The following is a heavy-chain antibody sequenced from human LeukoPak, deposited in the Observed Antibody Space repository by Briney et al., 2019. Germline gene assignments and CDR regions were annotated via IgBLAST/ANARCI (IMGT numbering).Heavy chain of an antibody. CDR3: ARDLGFGELSFPDY. J-gene: IGHJ4*02. V-gene: IGHV3-66*01. CDR2: IYSGGST. CDR1: GFTDSSNY. D-gene: IGHD3-10*01. Sequence: GGSLRLSCAASGFTDSSNYMSWVRQAPGKGLEWVSVIYSGGSTYYADSVKGRFTISRDNSKNTLYLQMNSLRAEDTAVYYCARDLGFGELSFPDYWGQGTLVTVSS.